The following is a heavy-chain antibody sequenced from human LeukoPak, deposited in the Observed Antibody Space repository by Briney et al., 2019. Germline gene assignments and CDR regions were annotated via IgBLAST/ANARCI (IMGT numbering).Heavy chain of an antibody. Sequence: GASVKVSCKASGYTFTSYGISWVRQAPGQGLEWMGWISAYNGKTNYAQKLHGRVTMTTDTSTSTAYMELRSLRSDDTAVYYCARWGSTGYYYYMDVWGKGTTVTVSS. CDR1: GYTFTSYG. J-gene: IGHJ6*03. CDR3: ARWGSTGYYYYMDV. CDR2: ISAYNGKT. D-gene: IGHD3-16*01. V-gene: IGHV1-18*01.